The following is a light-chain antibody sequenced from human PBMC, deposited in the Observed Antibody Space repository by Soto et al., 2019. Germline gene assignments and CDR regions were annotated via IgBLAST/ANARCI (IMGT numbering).Light chain of an antibody. CDR2: SAS. V-gene: IGKV1-39*01. Sequence: DIQMTQSPSSLSASIGDRVTLTCRSRQSIGNYLNWYQHKPGKAPSLLIHSASTLQNGVQSRFSGSGSGTEFTFTISGLQPDDVATYYCQASYTTQLTFGQGTRLE. CDR1: QSIGNY. J-gene: IGKJ5*01. CDR3: QASYTTQLT.